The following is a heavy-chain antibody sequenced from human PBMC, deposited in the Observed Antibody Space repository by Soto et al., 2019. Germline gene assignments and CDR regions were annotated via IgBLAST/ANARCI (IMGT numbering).Heavy chain of an antibody. D-gene: IGHD6-13*01. CDR1: SGSFIGYY. CDR3: AGEAAETVGDGYWCDP. J-gene: IGHJ5*02. V-gene: IGHV4-34*01. Sequence: SXTPSLTFAVYSGSFIGYYWSWIRQPPGKGLEWIGEINHSGSTNYNPSLKSRVTISVDTSRNQFSLKLTSVTAADTAVYYCAGEAAETVGDGYWCDPWGQGTLVTVSS. CDR2: INHSGST.